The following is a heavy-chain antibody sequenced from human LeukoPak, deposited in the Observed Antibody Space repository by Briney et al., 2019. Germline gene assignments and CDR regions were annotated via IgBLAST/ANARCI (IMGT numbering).Heavy chain of an antibody. V-gene: IGHV3-23*01. CDR3: AKDADSSGWDYYYYYYMDV. J-gene: IGHJ6*03. CDR1: GFTFSSYW. CDR2: ISASGGRT. D-gene: IGHD6-19*01. Sequence: GGSLRLSCAASGFTFSSYWIHWVRQAPGKGLEWVSVISASGGRTSYADSVKGRFTVSRDNSKNTLYLQMNSLRAEDTAVYYCAKDADSSGWDYYYYYYMDVWGKGTTVTVSS.